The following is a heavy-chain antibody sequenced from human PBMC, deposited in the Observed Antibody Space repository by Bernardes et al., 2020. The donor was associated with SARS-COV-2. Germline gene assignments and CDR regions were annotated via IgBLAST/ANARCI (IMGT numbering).Heavy chain of an antibody. CDR3: AKGRIVATIRMSFDS. D-gene: IGHD5-12*01. CDR1: GFTFSIYP. J-gene: IGHJ4*02. V-gene: IGHV3-64D*06. CDR2: ISANGVGT. Sequence: GGSLRLSCSASGFTFSIYPMHWVRQAPGKGLEYVSSISANGVGTHYADSVKDRFTISRDNSKNTLYLQMRGLRADDTAVYFCAKGRIVATIRMSFDSWGQGTLVPVSS.